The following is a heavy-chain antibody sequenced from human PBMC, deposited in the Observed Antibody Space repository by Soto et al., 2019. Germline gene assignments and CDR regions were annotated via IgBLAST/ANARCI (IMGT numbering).Heavy chain of an antibody. J-gene: IGHJ6*04. CDR2: IRSKANSYAT. CDR1: GFTFSGCA. CDR3: TRRGITGTHHLDV. D-gene: IGHD1-20*01. V-gene: IGHV3-73*01. Sequence: GSLRRSCAASGFTFSGCAMHWVRQAAGKGLEWVGRIRSKANSYATAYAASVKGRFTISRDDSKNTAYLQMNSLKTEDTAVYYCTRRGITGTHHLDVWGKGTTVTVSS.